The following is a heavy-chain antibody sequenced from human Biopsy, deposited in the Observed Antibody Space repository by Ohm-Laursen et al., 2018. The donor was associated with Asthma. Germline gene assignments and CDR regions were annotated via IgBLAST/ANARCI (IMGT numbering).Heavy chain of an antibody. V-gene: IGHV4-59*01. Sequence: SETLSLTCTVSPGSINDYYWNWIRQFPGKGLEWIGYVHSTGGTRFNPSLKSRLTISVDTPVDQVSLKLTSVTAADTAVYYCVRATSTWSQSGPHYFDHWGQGTLVTVSS. CDR2: VHSTGGT. CDR1: PGSINDYY. D-gene: IGHD6-13*01. J-gene: IGHJ4*02. CDR3: VRATSTWSQSGPHYFDH.